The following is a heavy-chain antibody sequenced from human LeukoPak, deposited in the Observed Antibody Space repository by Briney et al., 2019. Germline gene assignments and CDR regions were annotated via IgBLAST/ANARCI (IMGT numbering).Heavy chain of an antibody. CDR3: ARLASEQQLVGRQQYYFNY. J-gene: IGHJ4*02. D-gene: IGHD6-13*01. CDR1: GGTFSSYA. Sequence: SVKVSCKASGGTFSSYAISWVRQAPGQGLEWMGGIIPIFGTANYAQKFQGRVTITADESTSTAYMELSSLRSEDTAVYYCARLASEQQLVGRQQYYFNYWGQGTLVTVSS. CDR2: IIPIFGTA. V-gene: IGHV1-69*13.